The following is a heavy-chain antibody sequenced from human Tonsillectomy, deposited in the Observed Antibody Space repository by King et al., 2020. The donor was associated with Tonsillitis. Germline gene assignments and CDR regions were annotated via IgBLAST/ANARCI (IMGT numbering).Heavy chain of an antibody. D-gene: IGHD3-22*01. CDR1: GFTFSSYG. CDR2: ISFDGSNK. J-gene: IGHJ4*02. CDR3: AKGASGYYYGTFDY. Sequence: VQLMESGGGVVQPGRSLRLSCAASGFTFSSYGMHWVRPGPGKGLEGVAVISFDGSNKYYADSVKGRFTISRDNSKNTLYLQMNSLRAEDTAVYYCAKGASGYYYGTFDYWGQGTLVTVSS. V-gene: IGHV3-30*18.